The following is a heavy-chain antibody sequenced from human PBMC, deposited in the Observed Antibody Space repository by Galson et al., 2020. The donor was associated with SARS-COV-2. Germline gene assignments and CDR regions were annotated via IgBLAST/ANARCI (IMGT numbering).Heavy chain of an antibody. CDR2: ISYDGYDE. Sequence: GESLKISCAASGFTFSSFTLHWVRQAPGKGLEWVAVISYDGYDEYYADAVKGRFTISRDNPRNTLHLQMNSLRPEDTAVYYCARGSGQRYYDFCGGWGTDGLDVWGQGTTVTVSS. V-gene: IGHV3-30-3*01. J-gene: IGHJ6*02. CDR3: ARGSGQRYYDFCGGWGTDGLDV. CDR1: GFTFSSFT. D-gene: IGHD3-3*01.